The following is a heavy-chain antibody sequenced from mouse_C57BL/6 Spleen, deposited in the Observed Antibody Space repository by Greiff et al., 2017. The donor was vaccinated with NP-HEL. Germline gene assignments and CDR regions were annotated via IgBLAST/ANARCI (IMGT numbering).Heavy chain of an antibody. CDR2: IYPGDGDT. CDR1: GYAFSSYW. J-gene: IGHJ4*01. V-gene: IGHV1-80*01. CDR3: ARWRRDRDAMDY. D-gene: IGHD3-3*01. Sequence: QVQLQQSGAELVKPGASVKISCKASGYAFSSYWMNWVKQRPGKGLEWIGQIYPGDGDTNYNGKFKGKATLTADKSSSTAYMQLSSLPSEDSAVYFCARWRRDRDAMDYWGQGTSVTVSS.